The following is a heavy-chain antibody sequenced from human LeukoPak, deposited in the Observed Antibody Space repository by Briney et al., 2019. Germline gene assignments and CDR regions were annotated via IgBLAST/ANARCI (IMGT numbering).Heavy chain of an antibody. D-gene: IGHD4-23*01. V-gene: IGHV1-2*02. Sequence: ASVKVSCKASGYTFTGYYMHWVRQAPGQGLEWMGWINPNSGGTNYQGRVTMTRDTSISTVYMELSRLRSDDTAVYYCARGGYGGNVIRDYMDVWGKGTTVTVSS. J-gene: IGHJ6*03. CDR1: GYTFTGYY. CDR2: INPNSGGT. CDR3: ARGGYGGNVIRDYMDV.